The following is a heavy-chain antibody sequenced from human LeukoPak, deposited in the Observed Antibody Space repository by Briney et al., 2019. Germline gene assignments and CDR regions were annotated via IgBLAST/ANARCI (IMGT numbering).Heavy chain of an antibody. CDR2: ISYDGSNK. CDR3: AKEGEVLRFLEWLLGNYFDY. D-gene: IGHD3-3*01. Sequence: GGSLRLSCAASGFTFSSYAMHWVRQAPGKGLEWVAVISYDGSNKYYADSVKGRFTISRDNSKNTLYLQMNSLRAEDTAVYYCAKEGEVLRFLEWLLGNYFDYWGQGTLVTVSS. J-gene: IGHJ4*02. CDR1: GFTFSSYA. V-gene: IGHV3-30-3*01.